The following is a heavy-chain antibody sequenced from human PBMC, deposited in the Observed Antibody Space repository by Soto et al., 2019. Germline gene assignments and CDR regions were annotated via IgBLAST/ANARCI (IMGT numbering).Heavy chain of an antibody. Sequence: QLQLQESGSGLVKPSQTLSLTCAVSGGSISSGGYSWSWIRQQPGKGLEWIGYIYHSGSTYYNPAHKTRVTISVARSKNQYALKLSSVTAADTAGYNCADGGGLPRYYWGQGTLVTVSS. CDR1: GGSISSGGYS. CDR3: ADGGGLPRYY. V-gene: IGHV4-30-2*01. CDR2: IYHSGST. J-gene: IGHJ4*02. D-gene: IGHD5-12*01.